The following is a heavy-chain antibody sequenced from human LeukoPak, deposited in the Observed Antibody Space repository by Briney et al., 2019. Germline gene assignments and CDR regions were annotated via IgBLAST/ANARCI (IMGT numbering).Heavy chain of an antibody. Sequence: GALVKVSCKVSGYTLTELSMHWVRQAPGKGLEWMGGFDPEDGETIYAQKFQGRVTMTEDTSTDTAYMELSSLRSEDTAVYYCATGSRTEGGFDYWGQGTLVTVSS. V-gene: IGHV1-24*01. CDR2: FDPEDGET. D-gene: IGHD1-1*01. J-gene: IGHJ4*02. CDR3: ATGSRTEGGFDY. CDR1: GYTLTELS.